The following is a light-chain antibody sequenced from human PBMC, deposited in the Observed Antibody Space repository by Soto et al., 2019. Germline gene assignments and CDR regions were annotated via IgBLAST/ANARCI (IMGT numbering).Light chain of an antibody. CDR3: QQTHSIPPT. Sequence: DIQVTQSPSSLSASVGDRVTVTCRTSHIVDTSLNWYQQKPGKAPKLLIYAASSVQSWAPARLSGSGSATFFTLTIHNLQPDDFATYFCQQTHSIPPTFGPGTKVDIK. CDR1: HIVDTS. V-gene: IGKV1-39*01. J-gene: IGKJ3*01. CDR2: AAS.